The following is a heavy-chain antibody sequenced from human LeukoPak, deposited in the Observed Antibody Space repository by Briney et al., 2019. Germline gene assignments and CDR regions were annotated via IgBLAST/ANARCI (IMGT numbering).Heavy chain of an antibody. Sequence: KPSETLSLTCAVSGYSISSGCYWGWIRQPPGKGLEWIGSIYHSGSTYYNPSLKSRVTISVDTSKNQFSLKLSSVTAADTAVYYCAREVRDIVVVPAAMRGYYGMDVWGKGTTVTVSS. CDR1: GYSISSGCY. CDR2: IYHSGST. D-gene: IGHD2-2*01. J-gene: IGHJ6*04. CDR3: AREVRDIVVVPAAMRGYYGMDV. V-gene: IGHV4-38-2*01.